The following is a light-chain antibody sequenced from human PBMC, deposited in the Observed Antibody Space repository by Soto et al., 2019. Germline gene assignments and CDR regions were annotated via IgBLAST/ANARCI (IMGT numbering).Light chain of an antibody. V-gene: IGKV3-15*01. CDR1: ESVISH. CDR2: GAS. Sequence: EIVMTRSPATLWVSPGEGCALSWMGSESVISHLAWYQQKPGQAPRLLIYGASTRATGIPARFSGSGSETDFTLTISSLRSEDSAVYHCQQSNNWPRATVGGGTQVEIK. J-gene: IGKJ4*01. CDR3: QQSNNWPRAT.